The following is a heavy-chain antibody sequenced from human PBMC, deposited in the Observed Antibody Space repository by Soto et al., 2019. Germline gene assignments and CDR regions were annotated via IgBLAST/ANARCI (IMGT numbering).Heavy chain of an antibody. CDR2: IDPSDSYT. CDR1: GYSFTSYW. V-gene: IGHV5-10-1*01. D-gene: IGHD6-13*01. CDR3: ARHFSYSSSFPGRRFDP. J-gene: IGHJ5*02. Sequence: PGESLKISCMGSGYSFTSYWISWVRQMPAKGLEWMGRIDPSDSYTNYSPSFQGHVTISADKSISTAYLQWSSLKASDTAMYYCARHFSYSSSFPGRRFDPWGEGTLVTVSS.